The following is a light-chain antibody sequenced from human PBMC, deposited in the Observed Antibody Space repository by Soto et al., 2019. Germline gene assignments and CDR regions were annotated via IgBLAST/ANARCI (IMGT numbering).Light chain of an antibody. J-gene: IGKJ1*01. CDR3: QHSYGTPRT. CDR1: QSISTY. Sequence: DIPMTQSPSSLSASVGDRVTITCRASQSISTYLNWYQHKPGKAPKVLIYAVSSLQSGVPSRFSGSGSGTEFTITITSLQPEDAATYYCQHSYGTPRTFGQGTKVEIK. V-gene: IGKV1-39*01. CDR2: AVS.